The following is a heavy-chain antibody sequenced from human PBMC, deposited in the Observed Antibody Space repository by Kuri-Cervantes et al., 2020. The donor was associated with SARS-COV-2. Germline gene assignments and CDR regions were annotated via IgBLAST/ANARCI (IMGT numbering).Heavy chain of an antibody. CDR2: IGGNGIAT. J-gene: IGHJ6*02. V-gene: IGHV3-23*01. Sequence: GESLKISCSGSGFTFSNYAMDWVRQAPGKGQEWVSGIGGNGIATHYADSVKGRFTISRDNSKNTLFLQMNDLRDEDTAVYYCSKPAYPYILPDYRMDVWGHGTMVTVSS. CDR1: GFTFSNYA. D-gene: IGHD4/OR15-4a*01. CDR3: SKPAYPYILPDYRMDV.